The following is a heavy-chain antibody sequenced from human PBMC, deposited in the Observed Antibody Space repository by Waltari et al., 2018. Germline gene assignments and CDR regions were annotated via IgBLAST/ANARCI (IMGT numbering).Heavy chain of an antibody. CDR2: IKEDGTEE. CDR3: ARVSKGIHFDY. Sequence: EVQLVESGGGLVQPGGSLRLSCTASGFTFVNYWMRWVRQAPGKGLRWVAYIKEDGTEESYLDSLKGRFTISRDDAKNSLHLQMNSLRVEDTAIYYCARVSKGIHFDYWGQGTLVTVSS. V-gene: IGHV3-7*04. CDR1: GFTFVNYW. J-gene: IGHJ4*02.